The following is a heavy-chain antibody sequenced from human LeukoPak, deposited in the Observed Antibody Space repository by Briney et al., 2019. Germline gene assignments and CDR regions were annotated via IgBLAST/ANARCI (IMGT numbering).Heavy chain of an antibody. V-gene: IGHV3-23*01. J-gene: IGHJ4*02. Sequence: GGSLRLSCAASGFTFSSFAMSWVRQAPGKGLEWVSAISGSGGSTYYADSVKGRFTISRDSSKNTLYLRMNSLRAEDTAVYYCAKDMYSSSSRRPYYFDYWGQGTLVTVSS. CDR1: GFTFSSFA. D-gene: IGHD6-6*01. CDR3: AKDMYSSSSRRPYYFDY. CDR2: ISGSGGST.